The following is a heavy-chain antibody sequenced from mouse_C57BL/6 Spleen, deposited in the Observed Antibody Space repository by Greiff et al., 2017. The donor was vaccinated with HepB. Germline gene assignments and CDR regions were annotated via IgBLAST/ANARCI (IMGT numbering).Heavy chain of an antibody. V-gene: IGHV6-6*01. CDR1: GFTFSDAW. CDR2: IRNKANNHAT. CDR3: TRGLRPYFDY. Sequence: EVKVVESGGGLVQPGGSMKLSCAASGFTFSDAWMDWVRQSPEKGLEWVAEIRNKANNHATYYAESVKGRFTISRDDSKSSVYLQMNSLRAEDTGIYYCTRGLRPYFDYWGQGTTLTVSS. J-gene: IGHJ2*01. D-gene: IGHD1-2*01.